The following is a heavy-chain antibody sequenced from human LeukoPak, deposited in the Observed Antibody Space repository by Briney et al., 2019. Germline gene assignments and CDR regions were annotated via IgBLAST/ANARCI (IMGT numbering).Heavy chain of an antibody. V-gene: IGHV1-69*06. CDR2: IIPIFGTA. CDR1: GGTFSSYA. J-gene: IGHJ4*02. Sequence: ASVKVSCKASGGTFSSYAISWVRQAPGQGLEWMGGIIPIFGTANYAQKFQGRVTITADKSTSTAYMELSSLRSDDTAVYYCARVIGMPSSSDYWGQGTLVTVSS. D-gene: IGHD1-14*01. CDR3: ARVIGMPSSSDY.